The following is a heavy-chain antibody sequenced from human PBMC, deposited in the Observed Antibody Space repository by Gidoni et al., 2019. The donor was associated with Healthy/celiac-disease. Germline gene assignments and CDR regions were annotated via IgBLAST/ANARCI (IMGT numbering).Heavy chain of an antibody. CDR1: GSTLTELS. V-gene: IGHV1-24*01. CDR2: FDPVDGET. CDR3: ATWAGYCSGGSCYGGWFDP. J-gene: IGHJ5*02. D-gene: IGHD2-15*01. Sequence: QVQLVQSGAEVKKPGASVKVSCKVSGSTLTELSMHWVRQAPGKGLEWMGGFDPVDGETIYAHTAYMELSSLRSEDTAVYYCATWAGYCSGGSCYGGWFDPWGQGTLVTVSS.